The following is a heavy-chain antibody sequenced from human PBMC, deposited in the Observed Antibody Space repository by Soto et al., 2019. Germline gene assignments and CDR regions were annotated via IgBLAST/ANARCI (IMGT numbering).Heavy chain of an antibody. J-gene: IGHJ5*02. V-gene: IGHV4-59*08. Sequence: SETLSLTCTVSGFTISSYYWSWIRQPPGKGLEWIGYIYYSGSTNYNPSLKSRVTISVDTSKNQFSLKLSSVTAADTAVYYCARQASANWFDPWGQGTLVTVSS. CDR2: IYYSGST. CDR1: GFTISSYY. CDR3: ARQASANWFDP.